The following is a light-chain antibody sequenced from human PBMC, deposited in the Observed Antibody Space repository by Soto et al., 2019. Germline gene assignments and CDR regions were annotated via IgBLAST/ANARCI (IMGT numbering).Light chain of an antibody. Sequence: DIVVTQSPATLSVSPGERATLSCRASQSVSSNLAWYQQKPGQAPRLLIYGASTRATGIPARFSGSGSGTDFTLTISNLQPEDFATYYCQQLWTYPLTFGGGTKV. CDR1: QSVSSN. V-gene: IGKV3-15*01. J-gene: IGKJ4*01. CDR2: GAS. CDR3: QQLWTYPLT.